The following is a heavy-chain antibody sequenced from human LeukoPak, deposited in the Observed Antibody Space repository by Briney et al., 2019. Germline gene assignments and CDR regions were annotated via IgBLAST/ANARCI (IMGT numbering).Heavy chain of an antibody. CDR3: AKVGLQLNPELPYYYYYMDV. J-gene: IGHJ6*03. D-gene: IGHD5-24*01. Sequence: GRSLRPSCAASGFTFSSYAMHWVRQAPGKGLEWVAVISYDGSNKYYADSVKGRFTISRDNSKNTLYLQMNSLRAEDTAVYYCAKVGLQLNPELPYYYYYMDVWGKGTTVTVSS. V-gene: IGHV3-30-3*01. CDR1: GFTFSSYA. CDR2: ISYDGSNK.